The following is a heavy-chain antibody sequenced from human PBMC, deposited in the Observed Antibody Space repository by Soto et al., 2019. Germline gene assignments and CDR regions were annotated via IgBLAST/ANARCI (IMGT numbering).Heavy chain of an antibody. CDR3: ARDVGSYDILTGYYSSRGWFDP. J-gene: IGHJ5*02. Sequence: GGSLRLSCAASGFTFSSYAMHWVRQAPGKGLEWVAVISYDGSNKYYADSVKGRFTISRDNSKNTLYLQMNSLRAEDTAVYYCARDVGSYDILTGYYSSRGWFDPWGQGTLVTVSS. V-gene: IGHV3-30-3*01. CDR2: ISYDGSNK. CDR1: GFTFSSYA. D-gene: IGHD3-9*01.